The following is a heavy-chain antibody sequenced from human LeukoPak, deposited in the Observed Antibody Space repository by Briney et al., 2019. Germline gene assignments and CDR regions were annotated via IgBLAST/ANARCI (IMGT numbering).Heavy chain of an antibody. J-gene: IGHJ5*02. D-gene: IGHD6-19*01. Sequence: SETLSLTCTVSCGSISSSTYYWGWIRQPPGKGLEWIGSIYYSGRTYYNPSLKSRVTISVDTSNNQFSLILSSVTATGTAIYYCARVRSVSNWLDPWGQGTLVTVSS. CDR3: ARVRSVSNWLDP. CDR1: CGSISSSTYY. V-gene: IGHV4-39*01. CDR2: IYYSGRT.